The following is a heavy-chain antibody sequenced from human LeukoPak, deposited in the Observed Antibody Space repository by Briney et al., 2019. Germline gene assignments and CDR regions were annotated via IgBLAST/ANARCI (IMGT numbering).Heavy chain of an antibody. CDR1: GGSISNYY. Sequence: PSETLSLTCTVSGGSISNYYWSWIRQPPGKGLEWIGYIHYSGRTKYDPSLESRVTISVDTFKNQFSLKVSSVTAPDTAIYYCARHQDGYGDYFDFWGQGILVTVSS. CDR2: IHYSGRT. V-gene: IGHV4-59*08. CDR3: ARHQDGYGDYFDF. D-gene: IGHD5-24*01. J-gene: IGHJ4*02.